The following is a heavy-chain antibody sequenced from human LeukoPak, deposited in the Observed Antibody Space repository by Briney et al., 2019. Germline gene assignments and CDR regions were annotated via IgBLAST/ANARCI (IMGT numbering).Heavy chain of an antibody. CDR2: IYPGDSDT. CDR1: GDSFTSYW. CDR3: ARITYSSGWYGVDY. D-gene: IGHD6-19*01. J-gene: IGHJ4*02. Sequence: GESLKISCKGSGDSFTSYWIAGLRQMPGKGLEWMGIIYPGDSDTRYSPSFQGQVTISADKSISTAYLKWNSLKASDTAMYYCARITYSSGWYGVDYWGQGTLVTVSS. V-gene: IGHV5-51*01.